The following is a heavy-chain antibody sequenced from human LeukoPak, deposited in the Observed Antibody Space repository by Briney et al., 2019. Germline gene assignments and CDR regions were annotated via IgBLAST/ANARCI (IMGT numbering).Heavy chain of an antibody. CDR1: GGSISGGGYS. CDR3: ARGGLLRYFDWLFDF. J-gene: IGHJ4*02. D-gene: IGHD3-9*01. CDR2: IYHSGST. Sequence: SQTLSLTCAVSGGSISGGGYSWSWIRQPPGKGLEWIGYIYHSGSTYYNPSLKSRVTISVDRSKNQFSLKLSSVTAADTAVYYCARGGLLRYFDWLFDFWGQGTLVTVSS. V-gene: IGHV4-30-2*01.